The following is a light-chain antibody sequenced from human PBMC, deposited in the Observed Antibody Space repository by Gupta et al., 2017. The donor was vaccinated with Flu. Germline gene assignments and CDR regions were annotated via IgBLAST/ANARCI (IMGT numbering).Light chain of an antibody. V-gene: IGLV3-21*02. Sequence: QTATISCGGDNIAGEGVHWYQQRPGQAPMLLVFDDSDRPSGIPERISGSKSGNTATLSISSVEAGDEAEYYCQVWFGRGDPEVVFGGGTKLTVL. J-gene: IGLJ2*01. CDR3: QVWFGRGDPEVV. CDR2: DDS. CDR1: NIAGEG.